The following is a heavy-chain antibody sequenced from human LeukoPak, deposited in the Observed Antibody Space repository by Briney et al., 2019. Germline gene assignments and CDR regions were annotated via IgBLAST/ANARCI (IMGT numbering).Heavy chain of an antibody. J-gene: IGHJ6*02. Sequence: SETLSLTCAVSGGSISSSNWWSWVRQPPGKGLEWIGEIYHSGSTNYNPSLKSRVTISVDKSKNQFSLKLSSVTAADTAVYFCARHADTVAYGMDVWGQGTTVTVSS. D-gene: IGHD5-18*01. V-gene: IGHV4-4*02. CDR1: GGSISSSNW. CDR3: ARHADTVAYGMDV. CDR2: IYHSGST.